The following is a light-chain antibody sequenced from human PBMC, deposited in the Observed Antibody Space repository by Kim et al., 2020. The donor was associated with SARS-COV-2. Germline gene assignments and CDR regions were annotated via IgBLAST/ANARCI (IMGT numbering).Light chain of an antibody. J-gene: IGLJ2*01. V-gene: IGLV3-19*01. CDR2: GKN. Sequence: VALGQTVRITCQGDSLRSYYATWYQQKPGQAPILVIYGKNNRPSGIPDRFSGSSSGNTASLTITGTQAGDEADYYCNSRDSNDNVVFGGGTKMTVL. CDR3: NSRDSNDNVV. CDR1: SLRSYY.